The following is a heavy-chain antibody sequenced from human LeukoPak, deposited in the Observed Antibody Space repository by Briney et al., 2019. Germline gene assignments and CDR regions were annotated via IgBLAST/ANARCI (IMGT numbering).Heavy chain of an antibody. Sequence: GGSLRLSCAASGFTFSTYGMHWVRQAPGKGLEWVSVIYSGGSTYYADSVKGRFTISRHNSKNTLYLQMNSLRAEDTAVYYCARAEGNPLLAAFDIWGQGTMVTVSS. V-gene: IGHV3-53*04. J-gene: IGHJ3*02. CDR3: ARAEGNPLLAAFDI. CDR1: GFTFSTYG. D-gene: IGHD3-3*02. CDR2: IYSGGST.